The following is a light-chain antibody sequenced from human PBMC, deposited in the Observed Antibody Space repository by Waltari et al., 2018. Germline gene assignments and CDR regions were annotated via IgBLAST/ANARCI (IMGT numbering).Light chain of an antibody. CDR1: SGDVGASNY. CDR2: DVT. V-gene: IGLV2-14*03. Sequence: QSALTQPASVSGSPGQSITIPFPGASGDVGASNYVSLYQQHPDKAPKLMIYDVTVRPSGVSNRFSGSKSGNTASLTISGLQAEDEADYYCCSYISSTITWVFGGGTKLTVL. CDR3: CSYISSTITWV. J-gene: IGLJ3*02.